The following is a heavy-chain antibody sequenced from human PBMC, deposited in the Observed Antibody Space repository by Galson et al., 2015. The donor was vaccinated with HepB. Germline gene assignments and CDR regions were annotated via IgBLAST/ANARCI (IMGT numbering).Heavy chain of an antibody. Sequence: LRLSCAASGFTFSSYAMHWVRQAPGKGLEYVSAISSNGGSTYYADSVKGRFTISRDNSKNTLYLQMSSLRAEDTAVYYCVNNPGGIAVALPNYWGQGTLVTVSS. V-gene: IGHV3-64D*06. D-gene: IGHD6-19*01. CDR2: ISSNGGST. CDR3: VNNPGGIAVALPNY. J-gene: IGHJ4*02. CDR1: GFTFSSYA.